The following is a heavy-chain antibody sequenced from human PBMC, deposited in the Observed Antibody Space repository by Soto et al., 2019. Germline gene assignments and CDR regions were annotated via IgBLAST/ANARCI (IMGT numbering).Heavy chain of an antibody. Sequence: QVLLQESGPGLVKPSGTLSLTCAVSSGSISSSNWWSWVRQPPGKGLEWIGEIYHSGTTNYNPYLKSRFPISEDKSKNQFSLKLSSVTAAGTAVYYCASLIAVANYWGQRNLVTVSS. D-gene: IGHD6-19*01. CDR1: SGSISSSNW. V-gene: IGHV4-4*02. CDR2: IYHSGTT. CDR3: ASLIAVANY. J-gene: IGHJ4*02.